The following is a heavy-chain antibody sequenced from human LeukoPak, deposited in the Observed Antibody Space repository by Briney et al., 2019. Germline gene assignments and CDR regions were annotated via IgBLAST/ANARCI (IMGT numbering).Heavy chain of an antibody. J-gene: IGHJ6*03. CDR1: GYTFSSYG. Sequence: PGGSLRLPCASSGYTFSSYGMHWVRQAPGKGLEWVAFIRYVGSNKYYADSVKGRFTISRDNSKNTLYLQMNSLRAEDTAVYYCAKVAFLCSTSCYHYYMYVWGKGTTVTVSS. V-gene: IGHV3-30*02. D-gene: IGHD2-2*01. CDR3: AKVAFLCSTSCYHYYMYV. CDR2: IRYVGSNK.